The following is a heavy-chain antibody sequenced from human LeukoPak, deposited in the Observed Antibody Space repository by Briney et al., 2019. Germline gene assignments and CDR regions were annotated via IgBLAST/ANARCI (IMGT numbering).Heavy chain of an antibody. Sequence: TSETLSLTCTVSGGSISSSSYYWGWIRQPPGKGLEWIGSIYYSGSTYYNPSLKSRVTISVDTSKNQFSLKLSSVTAADTAVYYCVRHHKYCSSTSCYKVGDPTDAFAIWGLGTMVTVSS. J-gene: IGHJ3*02. V-gene: IGHV4-39*01. D-gene: IGHD2-2*01. CDR2: IYYSGST. CDR1: GGSISSSSYY. CDR3: VRHHKYCSSTSCYKVGDPTDAFAI.